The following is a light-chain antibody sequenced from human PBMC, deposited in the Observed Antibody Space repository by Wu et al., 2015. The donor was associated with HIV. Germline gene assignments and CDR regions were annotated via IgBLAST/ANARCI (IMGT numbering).Light chain of an antibody. Sequence: TQLTQSPSFLSASVGDRVTITCRASQGVRNYLAWYQQKPGKAPKLLIYAASTLQSGVPSRFSGSGSGTEFTLTIASLQPEDFATYYCQQDETYPVTFGQGTRLEIK. CDR3: QQDETYPVT. J-gene: IGKJ5*01. V-gene: IGKV1-9*01. CDR1: QGVRNY. CDR2: AAS.